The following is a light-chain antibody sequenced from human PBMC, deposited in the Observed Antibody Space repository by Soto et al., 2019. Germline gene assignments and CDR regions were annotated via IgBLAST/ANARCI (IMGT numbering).Light chain of an antibody. CDR3: QQYNNWPPIT. CDR1: QSLSSN. CDR2: DAS. V-gene: IGKV3-15*01. J-gene: IGKJ5*01. Sequence: EIVMTQSPATLSVSPGERATLSCRASQSLSSNLAWYQQKPGQAPRLLIYDASTRATGIPARFSGSGSGTEFTLTISSLQSEDFAVYYGQQYNNWPPITFGQGTRLEIK.